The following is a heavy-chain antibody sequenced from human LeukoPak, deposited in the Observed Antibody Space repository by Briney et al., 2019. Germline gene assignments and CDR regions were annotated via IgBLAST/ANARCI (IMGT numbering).Heavy chain of an antibody. V-gene: IGHV3-48*03. CDR1: GFSLTTYE. J-gene: IGHJ3*02. CDR2: ISSSGDSI. D-gene: IGHD1-26*01. Sequence: GGSLRLSCAASGFSLTTYEMNWVRQAPGKGLEWVSYISSSGDSIYYADSVKGRFTISRDNAKNSLSLQMNSLRAEDTAIYYSARDRRVGATWSVGAFDIWGQGTTVTVSS. CDR3: ARDRRVGATWSVGAFDI.